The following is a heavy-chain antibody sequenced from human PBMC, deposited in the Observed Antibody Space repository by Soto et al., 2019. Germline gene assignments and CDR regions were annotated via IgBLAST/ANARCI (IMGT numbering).Heavy chain of an antibody. CDR3: ARVTFTPNWFDS. CDR2: DYYRGSI. J-gene: IGHJ5*01. CDR1: GDSISSPDYY. V-gene: IGHV4-30-4*01. Sequence: SETQSLTCTVSGDSISSPDYYWSWIRQARGKSIELIGYDYYRGSIYYTPSFESRVSISIDTSKNQFCLRLTSVTAADSAVYFCARVTFTPNWFDSWGQGILVTVSS. D-gene: IGHD3-16*01.